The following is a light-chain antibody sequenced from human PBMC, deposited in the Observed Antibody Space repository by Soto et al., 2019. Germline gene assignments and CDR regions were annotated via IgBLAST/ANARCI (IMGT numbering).Light chain of an antibody. V-gene: IGKV3-15*01. J-gene: IGKJ1*01. CDR1: NN. CDR2: GAS. CDR3: QHYNNWPPWT. Sequence: NNFAWFQQKPGQAPRLLIYGASTRATGIPARFSGSGSGTEFTLTISSLQSEDFAVYYCQHYNNWPPWTFGQGTKVDI.